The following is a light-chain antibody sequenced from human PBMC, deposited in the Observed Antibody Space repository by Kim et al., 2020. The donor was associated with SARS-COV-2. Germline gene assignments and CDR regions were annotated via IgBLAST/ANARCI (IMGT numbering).Light chain of an antibody. CDR1: SLRSYY. V-gene: IGLV3-19*01. J-gene: IGLJ1*01. Sequence: ALGQTIRITCQGDSLRSYYARWYQQKPGQAPVLVIYGKNNRPSGIRDPFSGSSSGNTASLTITGAQAEDEADYYCNSRDSSGNLYVFGTGTKVTVL. CDR3: NSRDSSGNLYV. CDR2: GKN.